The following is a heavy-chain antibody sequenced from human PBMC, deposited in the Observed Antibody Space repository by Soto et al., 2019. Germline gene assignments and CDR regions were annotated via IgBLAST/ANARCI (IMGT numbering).Heavy chain of an antibody. CDR3: ARDATVDTDMGGSYYYPMDI. CDR2: IYYSGST. J-gene: IGHJ6*02. V-gene: IGHV4-61*01. D-gene: IGHD5-18*01. Sequence: SETLSLTCTVSCGSLNSCTYYWGWIRQPPGKGLEWIGRIYYSGSTDQHPSLKSRVSMSVDTAKNQFSLKLSSVTAADAAIYFCARDATVDTDMGGSYYYPMDIWGQGTTVTVSS. CDR1: CGSLNSCTYY.